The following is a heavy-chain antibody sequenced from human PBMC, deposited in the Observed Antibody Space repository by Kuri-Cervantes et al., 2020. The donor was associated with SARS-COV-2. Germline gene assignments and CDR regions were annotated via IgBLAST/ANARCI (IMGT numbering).Heavy chain of an antibody. Sequence: ASVKVSCKASGYTFTSYHMHWVRQAPGQGLEWMGIINPSGGSTSYAEKFQGRVTVTRDTSTSTAYMELRSLRSDDTAVYYCARDWAQQLGNINWFDPWGQGTLVTVSS. J-gene: IGHJ5*02. V-gene: IGHV1-46*01. D-gene: IGHD6-13*01. CDR3: ARDWAQQLGNINWFDP. CDR1: GYTFTSYH. CDR2: INPSGGST.